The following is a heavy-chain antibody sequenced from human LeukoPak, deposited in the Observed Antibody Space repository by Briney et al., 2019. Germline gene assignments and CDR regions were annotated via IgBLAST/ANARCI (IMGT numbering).Heavy chain of an antibody. Sequence: GGSLRLSCAASGFTFSSYWMHWVRQAPGKGLEWVAVISYDGSNKYYADSVKGRFTISRDNSKNTLYLQMNSLRAEDTAVYYCARDPYYYDSSGYYHDYWGQGTLVTVSS. CDR2: ISYDGSNK. CDR3: ARDPYYYDSSGYYHDY. J-gene: IGHJ4*02. D-gene: IGHD3-22*01. CDR1: GFTFSSYW. V-gene: IGHV3-30-3*01.